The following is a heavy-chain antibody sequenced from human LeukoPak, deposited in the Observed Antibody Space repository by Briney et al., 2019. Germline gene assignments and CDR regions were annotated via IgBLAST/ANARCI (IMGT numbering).Heavy chain of an antibody. D-gene: IGHD3-22*01. V-gene: IGHV4-39*07. CDR1: GGSISSSSYY. CDR3: ARVTGYMIEDYFDY. J-gene: IGHJ4*02. CDR2: MSYSGST. Sequence: SETLSLTCSVSGGSISSSSYYWGWIRQPPGKGLEWIGSMSYSGSTYYNPSLKSRVTISVDTSKNQLSLKVSSVTAADTAVYYRARVTGYMIEDYFDYWGQGTLVTVSS.